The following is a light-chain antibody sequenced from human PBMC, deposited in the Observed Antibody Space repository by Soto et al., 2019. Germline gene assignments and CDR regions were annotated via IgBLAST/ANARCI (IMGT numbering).Light chain of an antibody. CDR1: QSVSSSY. CDR3: QQYGISPIT. J-gene: IGKJ5*01. V-gene: IGKV3-20*01. Sequence: EIVLTQSPGTLSLSPGERATLSCRTSQSVSSSYLGWYQQKPGQAPRLLIYGASSRATGIPDRFSGSGSGTDFTLTISRLEPEDFAVYYCQQYGISPITFGQGTRLEIK. CDR2: GAS.